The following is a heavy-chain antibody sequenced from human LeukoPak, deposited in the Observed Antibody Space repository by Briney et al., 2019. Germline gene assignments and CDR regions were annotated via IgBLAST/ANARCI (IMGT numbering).Heavy chain of an antibody. CDR1: GFTFSSYA. D-gene: IGHD1-26*01. Sequence: PGGSLRLSCAASGFTFSSYAMSWVRQAPGKGLEWVSAISGSGGSTYYADSVKGRFTISRDNSKNTLYLQMNSLRAEDTAVYYCAKDVRYSGSYPAYFDYWGQGTLVTVSS. CDR3: AKDVRYSGSYPAYFDY. CDR2: ISGSGGST. V-gene: IGHV3-23*01. J-gene: IGHJ4*02.